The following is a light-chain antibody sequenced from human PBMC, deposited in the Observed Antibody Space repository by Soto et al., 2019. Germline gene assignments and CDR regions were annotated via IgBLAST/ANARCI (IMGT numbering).Light chain of an antibody. CDR2: DAV. CDR1: QSVSSF. Sequence: ELTHSLATVSLSPRERATLSCRASQSVSSFLVWYQQKPGQAPRLLIYDAVNRVTGIPARFSGSGSGTDFTLTISSLEPEDFAVYYCQHRSNWPRLTFGGGTKVDIK. CDR3: QHRSNWPRLT. V-gene: IGKV3-11*01. J-gene: IGKJ4*01.